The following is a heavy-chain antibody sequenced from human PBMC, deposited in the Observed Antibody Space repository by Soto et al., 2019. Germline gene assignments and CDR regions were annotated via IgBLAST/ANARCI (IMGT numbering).Heavy chain of an antibody. V-gene: IGHV1-69*13. CDR2: IIPIFGTA. J-gene: IGHJ3*02. CDR3: ASKAYCGGDLCAFDI. CDR1: GYSFTDNY. Sequence: AAVKVSCKASGYSFTDNYMHWVRQAPGQGLEWMGGIIPIFGTANYAQKFQGRVTITADESTSTAYMELSSLRSEDTAVYYCASKAYCGGDLCAFDIWGQGTMVTVSS. D-gene: IGHD2-21*02.